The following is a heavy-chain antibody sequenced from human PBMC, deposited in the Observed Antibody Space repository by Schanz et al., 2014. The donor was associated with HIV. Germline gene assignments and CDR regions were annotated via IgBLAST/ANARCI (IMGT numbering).Heavy chain of an antibody. CDR1: GGTFSSYA. Sequence: QVQLVQSGAEVKKPGSSVTVSCKASGGTFSSYAISWVRQAPGQGLEWMGGISAYNGNTNYAQKFQGRLTMTTDTSTSTAYMELRSLRSDDTAVYYCARDRPVIVGATRADGGTDFDYWGQGTLVTVSS. V-gene: IGHV1-18*01. CDR3: ARDRPVIVGATRADGGTDFDY. D-gene: IGHD1-26*01. J-gene: IGHJ4*02. CDR2: ISAYNGNT.